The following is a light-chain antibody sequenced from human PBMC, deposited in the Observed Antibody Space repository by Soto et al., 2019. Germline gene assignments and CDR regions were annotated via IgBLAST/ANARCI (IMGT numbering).Light chain of an antibody. CDR3: SSYTSSSTSVV. CDR2: EVS. V-gene: IGLV2-18*02. J-gene: IGLJ2*01. Sequence: QSALTQPPSVSGSPGQSVTISCTGTSSDVGSYNRVSWYQQPPGTAPKLMIYEVSNRPSGVPDRFSGSKSGNTASLTISGLQAEDDADYYCSSYTSSSTSVVFGGGTKVTVL. CDR1: SSDVGSYNR.